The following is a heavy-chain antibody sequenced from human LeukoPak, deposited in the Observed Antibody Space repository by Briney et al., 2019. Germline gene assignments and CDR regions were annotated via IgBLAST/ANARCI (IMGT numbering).Heavy chain of an antibody. CDR2: ISSSGSTI. CDR1: GFTFSTFT. D-gene: IGHD1-26*01. J-gene: IGHJ4*02. Sequence: PGGSLRLSCVVSGFTFSTFTMNWVRQAPGKGLEWVSYISSSGSTIYYADSVKGRFTISRDNAKNSLYLQMNSLRAEDTAVYYCARDTVGAVYWGQGTLVTVSS. CDR3: ARDTVGAVY. V-gene: IGHV3-48*04.